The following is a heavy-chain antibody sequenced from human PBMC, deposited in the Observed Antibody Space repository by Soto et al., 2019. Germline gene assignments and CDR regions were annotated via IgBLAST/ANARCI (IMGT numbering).Heavy chain of an antibody. CDR3: ARRSSGWYFDY. Sequence: SETLSLTCTVSGGSISSSSYYWGWIRQPPGKGLEWIGSIYYSGSTYYNPSLKSRVTISVDTSKNQFSLKLSSVTAADTAVYYCARRSSGWYFDYWGQGTLVTVSS. CDR1: GGSISSSSYY. J-gene: IGHJ4*02. D-gene: IGHD6-19*01. V-gene: IGHV4-39*01. CDR2: IYYSGST.